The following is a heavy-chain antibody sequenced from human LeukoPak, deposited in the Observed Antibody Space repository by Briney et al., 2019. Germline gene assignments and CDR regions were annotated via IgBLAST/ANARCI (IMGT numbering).Heavy chain of an antibody. D-gene: IGHD4/OR15-4a*01. CDR2: ISSNGGST. V-gene: IGHV3-64*01. CDR1: GFTFSSYA. CDR3: AKSDHGNDYFDY. Sequence: PGGSLRLSCAASGFTFSSYAMHWVRQAPGKGLEYVSAISSNGGSTYYANSVKGRFTISRDNSKNTLYLQMGSLRAEDTAVYYCAKSDHGNDYFDYWGQGTLVTVSS. J-gene: IGHJ4*02.